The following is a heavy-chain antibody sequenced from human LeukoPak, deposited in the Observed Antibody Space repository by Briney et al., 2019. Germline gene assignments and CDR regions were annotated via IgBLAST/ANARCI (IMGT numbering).Heavy chain of an antibody. CDR3: ARDNGYSYGYSYYYYGMDV. V-gene: IGHV3-30-3*01. CDR1: GFTLSSYA. CDR2: ISYDGRNK. J-gene: IGHJ6*02. Sequence: GGSLRLSCAASGFTLSSYAMHWGRRAPGKGLEGGAVISYDGRNKYYADSVKGRFTISRDNSKNTLYLQMNSLRAEDTAVYYCARDNGYSYGYSYYYYGMDVWGQGTTVTVSS. D-gene: IGHD5-18*01.